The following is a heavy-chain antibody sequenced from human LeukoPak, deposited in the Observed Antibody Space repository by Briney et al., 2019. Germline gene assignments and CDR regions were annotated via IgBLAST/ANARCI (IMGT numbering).Heavy chain of an antibody. J-gene: IGHJ3*02. CDR1: GYTFTSYY. CDR3: ARGCAYYDSSGYFDAFDI. V-gene: IGHV1-46*01. D-gene: IGHD3-22*01. Sequence: ASVKVSCKASGYTFTSYYMHWVRQAPGQGLEWMGIINPSGGSTSYAQKFQGRVTVTRDMSTSTVYMELSSLRSEDTAVYYCARGCAYYDSSGYFDAFDIWGQGTMVTVSS. CDR2: INPSGGST.